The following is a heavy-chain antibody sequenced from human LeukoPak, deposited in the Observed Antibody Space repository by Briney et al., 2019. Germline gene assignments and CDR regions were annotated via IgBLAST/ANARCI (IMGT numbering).Heavy chain of an antibody. CDR1: GDSISNYY. CDR2: IYYSVST. V-gene: IGHV4-59*01. CDR3: ARSHGPYYFDY. Sequence: PSETLSLTCTVSGDSISNYYWSWIRQPPGKGLEWIGYIYYSVSTNYNPSLKSRVTISVDTSKNQFSLKLSSVTAADTAVYYCARSHGPYYFDYWGQGTLVTVSS. J-gene: IGHJ4*02.